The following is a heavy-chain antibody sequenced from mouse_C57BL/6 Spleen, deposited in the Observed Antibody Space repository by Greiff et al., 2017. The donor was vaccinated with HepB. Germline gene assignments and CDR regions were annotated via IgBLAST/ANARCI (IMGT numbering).Heavy chain of an antibody. CDR3: ARRDSSGAWFAY. Sequence: VQLQQPGAELVKPGASVKLSCKASGYTFTSYWMHWVKQRPGQGLEWIGMIHPNSGSTNYNEKFKSKATLTVDKSSSTAYMQLSSLTSEDSAVYYCARRDSSGAWFAYWGQGTLVTVSA. V-gene: IGHV1-64*01. CDR2: IHPNSGST. J-gene: IGHJ3*01. D-gene: IGHD3-2*02. CDR1: GYTFTSYW.